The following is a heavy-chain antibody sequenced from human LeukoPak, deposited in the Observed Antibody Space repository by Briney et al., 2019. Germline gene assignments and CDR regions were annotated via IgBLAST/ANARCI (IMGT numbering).Heavy chain of an antibody. V-gene: IGHV3-30*02. Sequence: PGGSLRLSCTPSRFTISGHGMHWVRQAPGKGLEWVAFIRYDGSTKFYTDSVKGRFTISRDNSKNTLYLQMNSLRAEDTAVYYCASSQAYELDAFDIWGQGTMVTVSS. J-gene: IGHJ3*02. CDR1: RFTISGHG. CDR2: IRYDGSTK. D-gene: IGHD5-12*01. CDR3: ASSQAYELDAFDI.